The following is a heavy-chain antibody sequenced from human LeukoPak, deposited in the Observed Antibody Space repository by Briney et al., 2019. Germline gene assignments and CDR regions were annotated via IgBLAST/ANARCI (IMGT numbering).Heavy chain of an antibody. CDR3: ARDGNALVRGVLYDAFDI. CDR2: INPNSGGT. V-gene: IGHV1-2*06. J-gene: IGHJ3*02. Sequence: ASVKVSCKASGYTFTGYYIHWVRQAPGQGLEWMGRINPNSGGTNYAQKFQGRVTITTDESTSTAYMELSSLRSEDTAVYYCARDGNALVRGVLYDAFDIWGQGTMVTVSS. D-gene: IGHD3-10*01. CDR1: GYTFTGYY.